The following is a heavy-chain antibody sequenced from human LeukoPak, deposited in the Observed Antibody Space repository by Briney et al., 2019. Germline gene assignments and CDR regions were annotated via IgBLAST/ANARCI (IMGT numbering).Heavy chain of an antibody. D-gene: IGHD2-15*01. CDR3: ARPQLGGYCSGGSCYNYMDV. CDR2: INPNSGGT. J-gene: IGHJ6*03. CDR1: GYTFTGYY. V-gene: IGHV1-2*06. Sequence: GASVKVSCKASGYTFTGYYMHWVRQAPGQGLEWMGRINPNSGGTNYAQKFQGRVTMTRDTSISTAYMELSRLRSDDTAVYYCARPQLGGYCSGGSCYNYMDVWGKGTTVTVSS.